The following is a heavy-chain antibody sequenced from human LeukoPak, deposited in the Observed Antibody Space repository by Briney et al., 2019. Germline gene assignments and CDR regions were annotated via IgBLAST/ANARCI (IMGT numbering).Heavy chain of an antibody. D-gene: IGHD5-18*01. V-gene: IGHV1-2*02. J-gene: IGHJ4*02. CDR2: INPNSGGT. CDR1: GYTFTGYY. Sequence: ASVTVSFKASGYTFTGYYMHWVRQAPGQGLEWMGWINPNSGGTNYAQKFQGRVTMTRDTSISTAYMELSRLRSDDTAVYYCARVSTAMVTLYWGQGTLVTVSS. CDR3: ARVSTAMVTLY.